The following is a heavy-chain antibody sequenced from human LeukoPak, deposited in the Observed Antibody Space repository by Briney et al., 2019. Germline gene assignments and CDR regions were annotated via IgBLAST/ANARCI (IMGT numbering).Heavy chain of an antibody. D-gene: IGHD1-7*01. J-gene: IGHJ4*02. CDR2: ITGSGAST. Sequence: GGSLRLSCTASGFTFNNYAMTWVRQAPGKGLEWVSAITGSGASTNYADSVKGRFTISRDNAKNSLYLQMNSLRAEDTAVYYCARAHNWKYGSFDFWGQGTLVTVSS. CDR3: ARAHNWKYGSFDF. CDR1: GFTFNNYA. V-gene: IGHV3-21*01.